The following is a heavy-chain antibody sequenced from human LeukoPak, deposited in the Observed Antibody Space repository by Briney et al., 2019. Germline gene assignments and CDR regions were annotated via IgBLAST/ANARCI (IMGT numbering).Heavy chain of an antibody. J-gene: IGHJ5*02. V-gene: IGHV3-48*03. CDR2: ISSSGSTI. CDR1: GFTFSSYE. D-gene: IGHD5-24*01. Sequence: PGGSLRLSCAASGFTFSSYEMNWVRQAPGKGLEWVSYISSSGSTIYYADSVKDRFTISRDNAKNSLYLQMNSLRAEDTAVYYCARDVGTEMATIMNWFDPWGQGTLVTVSS. CDR3: ARDVGTEMATIMNWFDP.